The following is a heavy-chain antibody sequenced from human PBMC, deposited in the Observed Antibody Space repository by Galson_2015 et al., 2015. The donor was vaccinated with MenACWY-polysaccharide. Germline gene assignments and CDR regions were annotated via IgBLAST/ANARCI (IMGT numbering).Heavy chain of an antibody. J-gene: IGHJ4*02. CDR3: AIGRGRIFGVVILPFDY. D-gene: IGHD3-3*01. Sequence: SCKASGYTFTSYGISWGRQAPAQGLGWMGWISAYNGKTNYAQKLQGKVTMTTDTSTNTAYMELRSLRSDDTAVYYCAIGRGRIFGVVILPFDYSGQGTLVTVSS. CDR1: GYTFTSYG. CDR2: ISAYNGKT. V-gene: IGHV1-18*01.